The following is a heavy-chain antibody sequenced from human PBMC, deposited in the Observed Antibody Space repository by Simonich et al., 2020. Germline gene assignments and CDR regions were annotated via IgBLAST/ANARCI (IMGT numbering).Heavy chain of an antibody. CDR1: GGSFSGYY. CDR2: INHSGST. D-gene: IGHD1-1*01. V-gene: IGHV4-34*01. Sequence: QVQLQQWGAGLLKPSATLSLTCAVYGGSFSGYYWSWIRQPPGKGLEWIGEINHSGSTNYNPSLKSGVTISVDTSKNQFSLKLSSVTAADTAVYYCARGKGWKNAFDIWGQGTMVTVSS. J-gene: IGHJ3*02. CDR3: ARGKGWKNAFDI.